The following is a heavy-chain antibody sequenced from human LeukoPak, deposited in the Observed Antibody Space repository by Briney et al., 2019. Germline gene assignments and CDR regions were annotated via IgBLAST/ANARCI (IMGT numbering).Heavy chain of an antibody. Sequence: GGSLRLSCAASGFTVSSSYMIWVRQAPGKGLEGVSVIYSGGYTYYADSVKGRFTISRDHSKNTLYLQMDSLRAEDTAVYYCARENGYKVFDYWGQGTLVTVSS. J-gene: IGHJ4*02. D-gene: IGHD5-24*01. V-gene: IGHV3-53*01. CDR2: IYSGGYT. CDR1: GFTVSSSY. CDR3: ARENGYKVFDY.